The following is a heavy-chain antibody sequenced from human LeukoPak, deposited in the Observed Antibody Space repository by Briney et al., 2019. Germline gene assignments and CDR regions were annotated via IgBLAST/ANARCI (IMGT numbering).Heavy chain of an antibody. CDR2: IYYSGST. V-gene: IGHV4-30-4*01. J-gene: IGHJ4*02. CDR3: ARTPGDTAMVPPNYFDY. CDR1: GGSISSGDDY. Sequence: SQTLSLTCTVSGGSISSGDDYGRWIRQPPGKGLEWIGYIYYSGSTYYNPSLKSRVTISVDTSKNQFSLKLSSVTAADTAVYYCARTPGDTAMVPPNYFDYWGQGILVTVSS. D-gene: IGHD5-18*01.